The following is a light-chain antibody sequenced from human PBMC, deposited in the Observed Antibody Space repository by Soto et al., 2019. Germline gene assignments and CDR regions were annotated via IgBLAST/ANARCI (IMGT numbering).Light chain of an antibody. J-gene: IGKJ5*01. CDR1: QSVSSY. V-gene: IGKV3-11*01. CDR3: QQRSNSPPIT. Sequence: EIVLTRSPATLSLSPGERATLSCRASQSVSSYLAWYQQKPGQAPRLLIYDASNRATGIPARFSGSGSGTDFTLTISSLDPEDFAVYYCQQRSNSPPITVGQGTRLEIK. CDR2: DAS.